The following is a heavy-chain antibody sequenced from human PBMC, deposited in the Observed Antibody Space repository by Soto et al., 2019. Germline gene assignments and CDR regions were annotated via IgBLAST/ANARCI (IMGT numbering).Heavy chain of an antibody. D-gene: IGHD3-22*01. CDR2: ISAYNGNT. J-gene: IGHJ3*02. CDR3: ASPSHQITYYYDSSGYYYSHDAFDI. V-gene: IGHV1-18*01. CDR1: GYSFTRYY. Sequence: ASVKVSCKASGYSFTRYYINWVRQAPGQGLEWMGWISAYNGNTHYEEKLQGRVTLTTDTSTSTAYMELRSLRSDDTAVYFCASPSHQITYYYDSSGYYYSHDAFDIWGQGTMVTVSS.